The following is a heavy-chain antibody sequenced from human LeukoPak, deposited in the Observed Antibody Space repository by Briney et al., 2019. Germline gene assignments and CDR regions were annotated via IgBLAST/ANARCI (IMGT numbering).Heavy chain of an antibody. CDR3: ARDRRCFDS. Sequence: SETLSLTCTVSGGSISSYYWSWIRQPPGKGLEWIGYIYYTGSTNYNPSLKSRVSISVDTSKNQFSLKLTSVTAADTAVYYCARDRRCFDSWGQGTLVTVSS. CDR1: GGSISSYY. CDR2: IYYTGST. V-gene: IGHV4-59*01. J-gene: IGHJ5*01. D-gene: IGHD2-8*01.